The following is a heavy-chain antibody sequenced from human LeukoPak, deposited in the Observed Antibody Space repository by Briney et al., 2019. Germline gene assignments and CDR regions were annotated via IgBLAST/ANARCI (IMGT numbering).Heavy chain of an antibody. J-gene: IGHJ4*02. CDR3: ARDRDWSFDY. D-gene: IGHD3-9*01. CDR1: GFTFSSYS. CDR2: IRGSSSAK. Sequence: GGSLRLSCAASGFTFSSYSMNWVRQAPGKGLEWVSNIRGSSSAKNYADSVKGRFTISRDNAKNSLYLEMSSLRAEDTAVYYCARDRDWSFDYWGQGTLVTVSS. V-gene: IGHV3-48*04.